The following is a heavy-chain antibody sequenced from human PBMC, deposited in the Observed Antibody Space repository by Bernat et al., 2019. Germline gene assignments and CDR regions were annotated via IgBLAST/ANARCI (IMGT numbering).Heavy chain of an antibody. Sequence: QVQLVQSGAEVKKPGASVKVSCKVSGYTLTELSIHWVRQAPGQGLEWMGRIIPILGIANYAQKFQGRVRITGGRSTSTAYMELSSLRSEDTAVYDCARDKVLSGSYYQDYWGQGTLVTVSS. J-gene: IGHJ4*02. V-gene: IGHV1-69*04. D-gene: IGHD1-26*01. CDR3: ARDKVLSGSYYQDY. CDR1: GYTLTELS. CDR2: IIPILGIA.